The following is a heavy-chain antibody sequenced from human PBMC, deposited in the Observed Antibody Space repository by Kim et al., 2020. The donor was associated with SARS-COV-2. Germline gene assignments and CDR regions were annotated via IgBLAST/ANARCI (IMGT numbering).Heavy chain of an antibody. J-gene: IGHJ3*02. CDR3: ARGPPYTDSYWDAFDM. CDR1: GVTFSGST. Sequence: GESLKISCAASGVTFSGSTMHWVRQASGKGLEWVGRIRWEGNSYATEYGASVKGRFTISGDDSKNTAYLQMNSLKTEDTAIYYCARGPPYTDSYWDAFDMWGQGTLVTVSS. D-gene: IGHD1-26*01. V-gene: IGHV3-73*01. CDR2: IRWEGNSYAT.